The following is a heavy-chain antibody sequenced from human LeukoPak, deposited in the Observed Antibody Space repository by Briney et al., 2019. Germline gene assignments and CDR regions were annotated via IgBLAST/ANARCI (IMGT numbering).Heavy chain of an antibody. D-gene: IGHD3-16*01. CDR3: ARETSQKGAHYMDV. Sequence: PSETLSLTCTVSGGSISSYYWSWIRQPPGKGLEWIGDIYYSGYTNYNPSLKSRVTISVDTSKNQFSLKLRSVTAADTAVYYCARETSQKGAHYMDVWGKGTTVTISS. CDR1: GGSISSYY. V-gene: IGHV4-59*01. CDR2: IYYSGYT. J-gene: IGHJ6*03.